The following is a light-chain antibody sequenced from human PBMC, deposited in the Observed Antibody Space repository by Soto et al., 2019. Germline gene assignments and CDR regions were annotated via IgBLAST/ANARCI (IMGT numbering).Light chain of an antibody. CDR1: ESVSTN. V-gene: IGKV3-15*01. J-gene: IGKJ5*01. CDR2: AAS. Sequence: EIEMTHSPATLSLAPGERVTLSFSSSESVSTNLAWYQQKAGQAPRLLIYAASTRATGIPARFSGSGSGTEFTLTISSLQSEDFAVYYCQQFNYWPPITFGQGTRLEIK. CDR3: QQFNYWPPIT.